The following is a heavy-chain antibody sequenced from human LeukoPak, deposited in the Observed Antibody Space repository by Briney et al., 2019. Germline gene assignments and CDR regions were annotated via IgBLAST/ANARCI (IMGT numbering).Heavy chain of an antibody. J-gene: IGHJ5*02. V-gene: IGHV4-61*01. CDR2: IYYSGST. D-gene: IGHD2-15*01. CDR1: GYSISSGYY. Sequence: SETLSLTCTVSGYSISSGYYWSWIRQPPGKGLEWIGYIYYSGSTNYNPSLKSRVTISVDTSKNQFSLKLSSVTAADTAVYYCAREVVVAAMGFDPWGQGTLVTVSS. CDR3: AREVVVAAMGFDP.